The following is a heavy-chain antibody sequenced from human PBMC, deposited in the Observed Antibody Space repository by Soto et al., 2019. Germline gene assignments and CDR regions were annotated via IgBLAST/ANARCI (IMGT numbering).Heavy chain of an antibody. CDR3: AHKHAATWLFDY. J-gene: IGHJ4*02. CDR2: IYGDDDK. CDR1: GFSLTSGGVG. Sequence: QITLKESGPTLVKPTQTLTLTCTFSGFSLTSGGVGVAWIRQPPGKAPEWLALIYGDDDKRFRPSLKNRLSITRDNSRNEVVLKMTKMDPGDTATFFCAHKHAATWLFDYWGQGILVPVSP. D-gene: IGHD2-2*01. V-gene: IGHV2-5*02.